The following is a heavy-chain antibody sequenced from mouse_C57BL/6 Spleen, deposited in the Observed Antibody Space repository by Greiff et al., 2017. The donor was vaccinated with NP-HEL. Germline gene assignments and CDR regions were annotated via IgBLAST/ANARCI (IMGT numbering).Heavy chain of an antibody. CDR2: ISYDGSN. Sequence: EVKLQESGPGLVKPSQSLPLTCSVTGYSIPGGYYWNWIRQFPGNKLEWMGYISYDGSNNYNPSLKNRISITRDTSKNQFFLKLNSVTTEDTATYYCARGDSNYAMDYWGQGTSVTVSS. J-gene: IGHJ4*01. CDR3: ARGDSNYAMDY. D-gene: IGHD3-3*01. V-gene: IGHV3-6*01. CDR1: GYSIPGGYY.